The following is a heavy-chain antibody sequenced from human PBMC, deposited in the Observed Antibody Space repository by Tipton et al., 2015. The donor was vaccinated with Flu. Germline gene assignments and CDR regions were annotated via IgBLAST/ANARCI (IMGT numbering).Heavy chain of an antibody. D-gene: IGHD4-17*01. CDR2: IHRTGTT. V-gene: IGHV4-38-2*02. J-gene: IGHJ5*02. Sequence: TLSLTCSVSGDSIGSKFYWGWIRQPPGKGLEWIGNIHRTGTTYYNPSLTSRVTITVDTSKNQFSLKLTSVTAADTAVYYCVRVRDYGDFSQSWFDPWGQGKLLIVSS. CDR1: GDSIGSKFY. CDR3: VRVRDYGDFSQSWFDP.